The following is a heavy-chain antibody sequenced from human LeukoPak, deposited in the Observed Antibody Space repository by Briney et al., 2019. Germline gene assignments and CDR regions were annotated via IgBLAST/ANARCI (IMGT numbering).Heavy chain of an antibody. CDR2: ISNSGEST. CDR1: GFTFSSYA. Sequence: GGSLRLPCAASGFTFSSYAMNWVRQAPGKGLEWVSTISNSGESTYYADSVKGRFTISRDNSKNTLFLQMNSLRAEDTAVYYCAKGAMVRGVLDYWGQGTLVTVSS. D-gene: IGHD3-10*01. J-gene: IGHJ4*02. V-gene: IGHV3-23*01. CDR3: AKGAMVRGVLDY.